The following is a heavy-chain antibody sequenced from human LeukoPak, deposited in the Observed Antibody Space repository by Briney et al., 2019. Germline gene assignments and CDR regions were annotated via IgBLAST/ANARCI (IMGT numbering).Heavy chain of an antibody. V-gene: IGHV1-18*01. CDR2: ISTYNGNT. Sequence: GASVKVSCKASGYTFTSHSITWVRQAPGQGLEWMGWISTYNGNTDYAQKFQGRVTMTTDTSTSTAYMELRSLRSDDTAVYYCARDEGRVSGSYNPWGQGTLVTVSS. CDR3: ARDEGRVSGSYNP. J-gene: IGHJ5*02. CDR1: GYTFTSHS. D-gene: IGHD3-10*01.